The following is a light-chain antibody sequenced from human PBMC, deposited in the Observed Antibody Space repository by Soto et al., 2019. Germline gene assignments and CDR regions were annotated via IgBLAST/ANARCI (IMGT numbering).Light chain of an antibody. CDR3: QQYNVWWT. Sequence: EIMMTQSPATLSVPPGESATLSCRASQSVGRSVAWYQQRPGQSPSLLIFNASTRASGISARFSGSGSGTDFSLAISGLQSEDYAVYYCQQYNVWWTFCQGTKVE. V-gene: IGKV3-15*01. CDR2: NAS. CDR1: QSVGRS. J-gene: IGKJ1*01.